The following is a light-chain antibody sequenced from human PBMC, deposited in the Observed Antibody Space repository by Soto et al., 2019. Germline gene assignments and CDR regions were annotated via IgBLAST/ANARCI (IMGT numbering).Light chain of an antibody. CDR1: QDISNY. CDR2: DAS. CDR3: QQYDNLPYT. J-gene: IGKJ2*01. Sequence: DIQMTQSPSSLSASVGDRVTITCQASQDISNYLNWYQQKPGKAPKLLIYDASNLETGVPSRFGASRSGTAVTFTISSLQPEELATYYCQQYDNLPYTFGQGTKLEIK. V-gene: IGKV1-33*01.